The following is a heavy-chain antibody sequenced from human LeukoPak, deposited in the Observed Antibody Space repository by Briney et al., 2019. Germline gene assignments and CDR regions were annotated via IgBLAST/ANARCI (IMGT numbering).Heavy chain of an antibody. CDR2: ISVYNANA. V-gene: IGHV1-18*01. CDR1: GYSFTNYG. Sequence: GASVKVSCKASGYSFTNYGITWIREAPGQGPEWLGWISVYNANAHYAQNVQGRVPLTTDTSTNTAYMELRGVTSDDTAMYYCARVGRGCSSIRCYWEDWFDPWGQGTLVSVSS. J-gene: IGHJ5*02. CDR3: ARVGRGCSSIRCYWEDWFDP. D-gene: IGHD2-2*01.